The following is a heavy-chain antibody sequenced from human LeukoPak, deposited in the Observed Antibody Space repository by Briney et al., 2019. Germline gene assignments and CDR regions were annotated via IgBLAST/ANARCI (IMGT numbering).Heavy chain of an antibody. CDR2: INHSGST. V-gene: IGHV4-34*01. CDR3: ARGRGYSYGYWFDP. D-gene: IGHD5-18*01. J-gene: IGHJ5*02. CDR1: GGSFSGYY. Sequence: SETLSLTCAVYGGSFSGYYWSWIRQPPGKGLEWIGEINHSGSTNHNPSLKSRVTISVDTSKNQFSLKLSSVTAADTAVYYCARGRGYSYGYWFDPWGQGTLVTVSS.